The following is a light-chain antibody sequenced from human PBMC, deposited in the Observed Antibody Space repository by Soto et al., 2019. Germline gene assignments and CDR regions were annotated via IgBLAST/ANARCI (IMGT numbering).Light chain of an antibody. V-gene: IGKV3-20*01. J-gene: IGKJ5*01. Sequence: EIVLTQSPGALSLSPGERANLSCRASQSVGSNYLTWYQQKPGQAPRLLIYGASSRATGIPDRFSGSGSRTVFTLTISRLEPEDFAVYYCQQSGTSPITFGQGTRLEIK. CDR3: QQSGTSPIT. CDR1: QSVGSNY. CDR2: GAS.